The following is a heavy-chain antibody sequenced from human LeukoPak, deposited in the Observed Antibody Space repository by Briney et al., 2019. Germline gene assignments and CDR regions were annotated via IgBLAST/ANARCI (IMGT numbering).Heavy chain of an antibody. CDR3: AKDLQHPVRTLSFDY. Sequence: QPGRSLRLSCAASGFTFSNYGMHWVRQSPGKGLEWVAVISYDGSIEYYADSVKGRFTISRDDSRNTLYLQMNSLRPEDTALYYCAKDLQHPVRTLSFDYWGQGTLVTVSS. CDR2: ISYDGSIE. D-gene: IGHD6-13*01. J-gene: IGHJ4*02. V-gene: IGHV3-30*18. CDR1: GFTFSNYG.